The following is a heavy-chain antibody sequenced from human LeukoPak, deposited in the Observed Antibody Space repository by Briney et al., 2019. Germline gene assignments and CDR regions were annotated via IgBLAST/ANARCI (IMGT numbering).Heavy chain of an antibody. Sequence: GRSLRLSCAASGFTFRTHGMHWLRQISGGGLEWLAVISYDGTIKYYADSVKGRFTISRDNSKNTLYLQMNSLRAEDTAVYYCAQDGTYYYDSSGYYPLACWGQGTLVTVSS. CDR1: GFTFRTHG. CDR2: ISYDGTIK. CDR3: AQDGTYYYDSSGYYPLAC. J-gene: IGHJ4*02. V-gene: IGHV3-30*18. D-gene: IGHD3-22*01.